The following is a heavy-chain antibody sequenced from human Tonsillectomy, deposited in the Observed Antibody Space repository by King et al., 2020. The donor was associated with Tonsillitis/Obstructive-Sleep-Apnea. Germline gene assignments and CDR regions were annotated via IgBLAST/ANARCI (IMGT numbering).Heavy chain of an antibody. CDR3: ARFGCSSTSCYIDY. V-gene: IGHV1-8*01. CDR1: GYTFTSYD. Sequence: VQLVQSGAEVKKLGASVQVSCKASGYTFTSYDINWVRQATGQGLEWMGWMNPNSGNTGYAQKFQGRVTMTRNTSISTAYMELSSLRSEDTAVYYCARFGCSSTSCYIDYWGQGTLVTVSS. D-gene: IGHD2-2*02. J-gene: IGHJ4*02. CDR2: MNPNSGNT.